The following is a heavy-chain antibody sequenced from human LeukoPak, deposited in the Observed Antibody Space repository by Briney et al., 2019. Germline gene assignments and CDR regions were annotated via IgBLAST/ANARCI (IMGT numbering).Heavy chain of an antibody. CDR3: ATDRCSGYQRFLY. CDR2: IKQDGSEK. D-gene: IGHD5-12*01. CDR1: GFTFSSYW. Sequence: GGSLRLSCAASGFTFSSYWMSWVRLAPGKGLEWVANIKQDGSEKYYVDSLKGRFTISRDNAKNSLYLQMNSLRAEDTAVYYCATDRCSGYQRFLYWGQGTLVTVSS. V-gene: IGHV3-7*01. J-gene: IGHJ4*02.